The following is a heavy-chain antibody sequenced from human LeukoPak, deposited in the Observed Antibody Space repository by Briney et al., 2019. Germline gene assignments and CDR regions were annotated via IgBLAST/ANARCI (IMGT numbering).Heavy chain of an antibody. CDR1: GFTFSSYA. Sequence: PGGSLRLSCAASGFTFSSYAMHWVRQAPGKGLEWVAVISYDGSNKYYADSVKGRFTISRDNSKNTLYLQMNSLRAEDTAVYYCARHRFNSVWSTFDIWGQGTMVTVSS. J-gene: IGHJ3*02. D-gene: IGHD6-19*01. CDR2: ISYDGSNK. CDR3: ARHRFNSVWSTFDI. V-gene: IGHV3-30-3*01.